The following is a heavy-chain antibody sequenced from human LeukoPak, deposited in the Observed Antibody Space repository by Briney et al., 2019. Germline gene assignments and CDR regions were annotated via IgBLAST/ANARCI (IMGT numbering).Heavy chain of an antibody. CDR3: ARDGESYYGSGSYVGLDY. J-gene: IGHJ4*02. CDR1: GGTFSSYA. CDR2: IIPIFGTA. Sequence: ASVKVSCKASGGTFSSYAISWVRQAPGQGLEWMGGIIPIFGTANYAQKLQGRVTMTTDTSTSTAYMELRSLRSDDTAVYYCARDGESYYGSGSYVGLDYWGQGTLVTVSS. V-gene: IGHV1-69*05. D-gene: IGHD3-10*01.